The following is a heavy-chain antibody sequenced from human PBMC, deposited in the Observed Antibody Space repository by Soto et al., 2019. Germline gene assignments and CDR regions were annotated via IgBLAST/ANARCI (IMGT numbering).Heavy chain of an antibody. D-gene: IGHD1-1*01. Sequence: PSQTLSISCDISGERVSSNSAGWNWIRQTPSRGLEWLGRTYYKSKWYYTYAASVKSRITVSPDTSKNQFSLQLTSVTPEDTAVYYCARGSWDDVSGHYYMDVWDKGTTVTVSS. J-gene: IGHJ6*03. CDR1: GERVSSNSAG. CDR2: TYYKSKWYY. CDR3: ARGSWDDVSGHYYMDV. V-gene: IGHV6-1*01.